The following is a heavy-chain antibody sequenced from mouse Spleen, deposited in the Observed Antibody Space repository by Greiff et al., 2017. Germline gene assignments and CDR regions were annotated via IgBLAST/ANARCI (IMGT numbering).Heavy chain of an antibody. Sequence: LQQSGAELVKPGASVKMSCKASGYTFTSYNMHWVKQTPGQGLEWIGAIYPGNGDTSYNQKFKGKATLTADKSSSTAYMQLSSLTSEDSAVYYCARGGWGYWGQGTTLTVSS. CDR2: IYPGNGDT. J-gene: IGHJ2*01. CDR3: ARGGWGY. V-gene: IGHV1-12*01. CDR1: GYTFTSYN.